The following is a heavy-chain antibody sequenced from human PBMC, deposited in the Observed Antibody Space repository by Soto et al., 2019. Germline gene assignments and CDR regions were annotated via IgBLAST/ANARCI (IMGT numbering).Heavy chain of an antibody. D-gene: IGHD3-22*01. CDR3: ARDGRPYYDSSRGGWFDP. CDR1: GGSISSGGYS. Sequence: QLQLQESGSGLVKPSQTLSLTCAVSGGSISSGGYSWSWIRQPPGKGLEWIGYIYHSGSTYYNPSLKIRVTISVDRSKNQFSLKLGSVTAADTAVYYCARDGRPYYDSSRGGWFDPWGQGTLVTVSS. CDR2: IYHSGST. J-gene: IGHJ5*02. V-gene: IGHV4-30-2*01.